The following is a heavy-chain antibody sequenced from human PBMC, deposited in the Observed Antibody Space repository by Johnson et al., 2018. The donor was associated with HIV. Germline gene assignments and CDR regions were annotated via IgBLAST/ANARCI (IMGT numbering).Heavy chain of an antibody. D-gene: IGHD1-26*01. CDR3: ARDAQEWELGGDGAFDI. V-gene: IGHV3-30-3*01. Sequence: QVQLVESGGGVVQPGRSLRLSCAASGFTFSSYAMHWVRQAPGKGLEWVAVISYDGSNKYYADSVKGRFTISRDNSKNTLYLQMNSLRAEDTAVYYCARDAQEWELGGDGAFDIWGQGTMVTVSS. J-gene: IGHJ3*02. CDR1: GFTFSSYA. CDR2: ISYDGSNK.